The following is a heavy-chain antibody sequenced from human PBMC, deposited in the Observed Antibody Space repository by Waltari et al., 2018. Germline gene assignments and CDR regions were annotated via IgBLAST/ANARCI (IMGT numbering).Heavy chain of an antibody. J-gene: IGHJ5*02. CDR2: INYSGST. D-gene: IGHD6-6*01. CDR3: VREWSSSSSWFDP. Sequence: QVQLQESGPGLVKSSETLSLTCTDSGGSIGRTTFYWAWIRQPPGKRMEWMASINYSGSTYYMPSLKSRVTISVDTSRNQLSLRLTSVTAADTAVYFCVREWSSSSSWFDPWGQGTLVTVSS. V-gene: IGHV4-39*07. CDR1: GGSIGRTTFY.